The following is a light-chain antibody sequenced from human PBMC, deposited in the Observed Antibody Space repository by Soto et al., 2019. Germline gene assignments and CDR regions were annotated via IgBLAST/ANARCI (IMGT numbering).Light chain of an antibody. J-gene: IGKJ3*01. CDR2: GAS. Sequence: DIQMTQSPSSLSASLGDRVTITCRASQGISNYLAWYQQKPGKVPNVLIYGASTLQSVVPSRFSGSGSGTVFTLTISSLQPEDVATYYCQKYDSATFTFGPGNKVDIK. CDR3: QKYDSATFT. CDR1: QGISNY. V-gene: IGKV1-27*01.